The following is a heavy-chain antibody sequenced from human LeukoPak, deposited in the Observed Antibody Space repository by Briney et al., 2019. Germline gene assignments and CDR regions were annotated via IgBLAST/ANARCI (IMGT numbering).Heavy chain of an antibody. Sequence: PSQTLSLTCAVSGGSISSGGYSWSWIRQPPGKGLEWIGEINHSGSTNYNPSLKSRVTISVDTSKNQFSLKLSSVTAADTAVYYCAREMTTVTVGEYPWENWGQGTLVTVSS. D-gene: IGHD4-17*01. CDR3: AREMTTVTVGEYPWEN. CDR1: GGSISSGGYS. V-gene: IGHV4-30-2*01. J-gene: IGHJ4*02. CDR2: INHSGST.